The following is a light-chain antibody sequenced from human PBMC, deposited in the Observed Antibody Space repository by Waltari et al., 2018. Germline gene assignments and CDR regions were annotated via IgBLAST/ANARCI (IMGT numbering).Light chain of an antibody. CDR3: QQRYKWPLT. Sequence: EIVLTQSPATLSLSPGERATLSCRASQSVSTYLAWYQQRPGQAPRLLIYDSSNRATGIPARFSGSGSETDFTLTISSLEPEDFAVYYCQQRYKWPLTFGGRSKVEI. CDR1: QSVSTY. CDR2: DSS. J-gene: IGKJ4*01. V-gene: IGKV3-11*01.